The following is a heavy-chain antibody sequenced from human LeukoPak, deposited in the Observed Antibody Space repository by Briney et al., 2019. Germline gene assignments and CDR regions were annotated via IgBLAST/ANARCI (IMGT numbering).Heavy chain of an antibody. J-gene: IGHJ6*02. CDR1: GGSVSGDNYY. D-gene: IGHD3-3*01. V-gene: IGHV4-61*01. Sequence: PSETLSLTCTVSGGSVSGDNYYWTWMRQPPGKGLEWIGYIYYSGSTNYNPSLKSRVTISVDTSKNQFSLKLSSVTAADTAVYYCARYDVQDYYYGMDVWGQGTTVTVSS. CDR2: IYYSGST. CDR3: ARYDVQDYYYGMDV.